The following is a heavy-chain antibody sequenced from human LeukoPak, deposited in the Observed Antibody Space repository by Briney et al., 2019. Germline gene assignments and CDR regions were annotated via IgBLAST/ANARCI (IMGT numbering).Heavy chain of an antibody. CDR1: GYTFTTYA. CDR3: VAGHDYGDSNYYYGMDV. V-gene: IGHV1-3*01. D-gene: IGHD4-17*01. J-gene: IGHJ6*04. CDR2: SNAGNGNT. Sequence: ASVKVSCKASGYTFTTYAMHWVRQAPGQRLEWMGWSNAGNGNTKYSQKFQGRVTITRDTSASTAYMELSSLRSEDTAVYYCVAGHDYGDSNYYYGMDVWGKGTTVTVSS.